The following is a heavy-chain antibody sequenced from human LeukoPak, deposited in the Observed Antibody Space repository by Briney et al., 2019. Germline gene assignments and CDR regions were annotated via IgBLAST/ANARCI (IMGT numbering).Heavy chain of an antibody. Sequence: GASVKVSCKASGYTFTSYGISWVRQAPGQGLEWMGWISAYNGNTNCAQKLQGRVTMTTDTSTSTAYMELRSLRSDDTAVYYCARDRGRNYDFWSGYHPPDYWGQGTLVTVSS. V-gene: IGHV1-18*01. CDR2: ISAYNGNT. J-gene: IGHJ4*02. D-gene: IGHD3-3*01. CDR3: ARDRGRNYDFWSGYHPPDY. CDR1: GYTFTSYG.